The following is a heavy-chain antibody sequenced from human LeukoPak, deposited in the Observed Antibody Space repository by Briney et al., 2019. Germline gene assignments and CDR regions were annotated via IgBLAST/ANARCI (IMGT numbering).Heavy chain of an antibody. D-gene: IGHD3-22*01. V-gene: IGHV4-59*01. CDR3: ARVGYDSSGSNWFDP. CDR1: GGSISSYY. J-gene: IGHJ5*02. CDR2: IYYSGST. Sequence: PSETLSLTCTVSGGSISSYYWSWIRQPPGKGLEWIGYIYYSGSTNYNPSLKSRVTISVDTSKNQFSLKLSSATAADTAVYYCARVGYDSSGSNWFDPWGQGTLVTVSS.